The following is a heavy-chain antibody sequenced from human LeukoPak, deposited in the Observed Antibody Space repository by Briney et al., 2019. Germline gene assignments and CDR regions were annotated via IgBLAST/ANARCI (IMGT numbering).Heavy chain of an antibody. CDR2: IRSKTDSETT. J-gene: IGHJ4*02. V-gene: IGHV3-15*01. Sequence: GGSLRLSCVVSGFSFSDAWMSWVRQAPGKGLEWIGRIRSKTDSETTEYAAPVKRRFSISRDDSKKTLYLQVNSLKTEDTAVYYCTTGRFPPRYWGQGTLVTVSS. D-gene: IGHD3-3*01. CDR1: GFSFSDAW. CDR3: TTGRFPPRY.